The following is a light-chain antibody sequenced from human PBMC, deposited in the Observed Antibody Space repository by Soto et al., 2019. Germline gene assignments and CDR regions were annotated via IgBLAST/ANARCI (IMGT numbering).Light chain of an antibody. J-gene: IGKJ4*01. CDR3: QQSYTSPVT. CDR2: GAS. Sequence: IQLTQSPSSLSASVGDRVTITCRASQGISSYLGWYQQKPGKAPNLLIYGASNLQSGVPSRFSGGGSGTDFTLTISSLQPEDFGTYYCQQSYTSPVTFGGGTKVDIK. V-gene: IGKV1-9*01. CDR1: QGISSY.